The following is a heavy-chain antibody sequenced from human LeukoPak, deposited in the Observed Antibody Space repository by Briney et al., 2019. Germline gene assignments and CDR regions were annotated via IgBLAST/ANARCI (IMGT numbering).Heavy chain of an antibody. CDR1: GFTFSSYA. CDR2: ISGSGGST. CDR3: AKVPLGPVIDLGYFDY. V-gene: IGHV3-23*01. Sequence: GGSLRLSCAASGFTFSSYAMSWVRQAPGKGLEWVSAISGSGGSTYYADSVKGRFTISRDNSKNTLYLQMNSLRAEDTAVYYCAKVPLGPVIDLGYFDYWGQGTLVTVSS. D-gene: IGHD3-16*01. J-gene: IGHJ4*02.